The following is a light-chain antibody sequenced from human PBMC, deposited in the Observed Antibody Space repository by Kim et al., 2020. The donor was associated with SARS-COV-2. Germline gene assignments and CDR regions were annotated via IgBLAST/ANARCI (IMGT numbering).Light chain of an antibody. CDR3: QQYNSYSPYT. CDR2: RAS. J-gene: IGKJ2*01. Sequence: DIQMTQSPSTLSASVGDRVTITCRASQSVSSWLAWYQQKPGQAPKLLIHRASSLESGVPSRFSGSGSGTEFTLTITSLQPDDFATYYCQQYNSYSPYTFGQGTKLEI. CDR1: QSVSSW. V-gene: IGKV1-5*03.